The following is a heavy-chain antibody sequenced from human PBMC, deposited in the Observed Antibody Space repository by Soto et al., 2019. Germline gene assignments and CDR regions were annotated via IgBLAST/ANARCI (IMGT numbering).Heavy chain of an antibody. CDR2: MNPNSGNT. CDR3: ARGVLTMVRGVISDYYYYYMDV. J-gene: IGHJ6*03. V-gene: IGHV1-8*01. D-gene: IGHD3-10*01. Sequence: ASVKVSCKASGYTFTSYDINWVRQATGQGLEWMGWMNPNSGNTGYAQKFQGRVTMTRNTSISTAYMELSSLRSEDTAVYYCARGVLTMVRGVISDYYYYYMDVWGKGTTVTVSS. CDR1: GYTFTSYD.